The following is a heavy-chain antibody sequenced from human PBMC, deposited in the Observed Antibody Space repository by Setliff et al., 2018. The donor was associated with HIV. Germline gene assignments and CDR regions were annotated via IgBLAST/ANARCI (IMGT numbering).Heavy chain of an antibody. V-gene: IGHV4-4*07. CDR3: ARSMGAFDY. CDR1: GGSISAYY. D-gene: IGHD1-26*01. J-gene: IGHJ4*02. Sequence: SETLSLTCTVSGGSISAYYWSWIRQPAGKGLEYIGRIFAGGSTNYNPSLRSRVTISINTSKNQFSLELGSVTAADTAVYYCARSMGAFDYWGPGALVTVSS. CDR2: IFAGGST.